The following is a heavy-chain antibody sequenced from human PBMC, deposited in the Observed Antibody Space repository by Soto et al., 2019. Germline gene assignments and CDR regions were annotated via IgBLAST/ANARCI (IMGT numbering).Heavy chain of an antibody. V-gene: IGHV3-66*01. CDR2: IYSGGST. J-gene: IGHJ4*02. D-gene: IGHD6-19*01. Sequence: GGSLRVSCAASGFTVSSNYMSWVRQAPGKGLEWVSVIYSGGSTYYADSVKGRFTISRDNSKNTLYLQMNSLRAEDTAVYYCARFPGRSGWVTYYFDYWGQGTLVTSPQ. CDR3: ARFPGRSGWVTYYFDY. CDR1: GFTVSSNY.